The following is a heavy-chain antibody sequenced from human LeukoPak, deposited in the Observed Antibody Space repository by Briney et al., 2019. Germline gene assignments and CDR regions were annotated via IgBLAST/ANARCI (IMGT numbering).Heavy chain of an antibody. CDR3: AKVAYYYDSSGPLDY. D-gene: IGHD3-22*01. CDR2: ISYDGSNK. V-gene: IGHV3-30*18. J-gene: IGHJ4*02. Sequence: GRPLRLSCAASGFTFSSYGMHWVRQAPGKGLEWVAVISYDGSNKYYADSVKGRFTISRDNSKNTLYLQMNSLRAEDTAVYYCAKVAYYYDSSGPLDYWGQGTLVTVSS. CDR1: GFTFSSYG.